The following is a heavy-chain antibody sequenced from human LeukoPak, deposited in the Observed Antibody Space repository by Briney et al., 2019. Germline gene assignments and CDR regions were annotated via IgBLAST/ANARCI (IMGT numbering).Heavy chain of an antibody. Sequence: ASVKVSCKASGYTFTGYYMHWVRQAPGQGLKWMGWINPNSGGTNYAQKFQGRVTMTRDTSISTAYMELSRLRSDDTAVYYCARVDSSSWYYFDYWGQGTLVTVSS. CDR3: ARVDSSSWYYFDY. V-gene: IGHV1-2*02. J-gene: IGHJ4*02. CDR2: INPNSGGT. D-gene: IGHD6-13*01. CDR1: GYTFTGYY.